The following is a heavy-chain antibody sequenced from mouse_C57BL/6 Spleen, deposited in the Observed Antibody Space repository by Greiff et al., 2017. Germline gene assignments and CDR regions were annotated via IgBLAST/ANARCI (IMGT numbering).Heavy chain of an antibody. D-gene: IGHD1-1*01. CDR3: ARNYYGSRGYFDY. Sequence: EVQGVESGGGLVKPGGSLKLSCAASGFTFSDYGMHWVRQAPEKGLAWVAYISSGSSTIYYADTVKGRFTISRDNAKNTLFLQMTSLRSEDTAMYYCARNYYGSRGYFDYWGQGTTLTVSS. V-gene: IGHV5-17*01. J-gene: IGHJ2*01. CDR1: GFTFSDYG. CDR2: ISSGSSTI.